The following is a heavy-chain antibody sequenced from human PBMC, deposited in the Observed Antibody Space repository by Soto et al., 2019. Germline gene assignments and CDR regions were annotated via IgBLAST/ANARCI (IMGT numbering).Heavy chain of an antibody. CDR2: INPGGGRT. CDR1: GYSFNSFY. V-gene: IGHV1-46*02. CDR3: ARDMHPTTPYYYYYGIDV. D-gene: IGHD1-26*01. Sequence: QVHLVQSGAEVKKPGASMKVSCKASGYSFNSFYVHWVRQAPGQGLEWLGLINPGGGRTTYAQKFPGRVTVTRDTSTSTVYMELSSLRSEDTAVYYCARDMHPTTPYYYYYGIDVWGQGTTVTVSS. J-gene: IGHJ6*02.